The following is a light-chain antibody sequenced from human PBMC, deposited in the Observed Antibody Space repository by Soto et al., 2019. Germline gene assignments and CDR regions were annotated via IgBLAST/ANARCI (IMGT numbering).Light chain of an antibody. CDR2: GAS. CDR3: LEHNTYPFT. Sequence: DFQMTQSPSSLSASVGDRITITCRASQGIGDDLGWYQQRPGEAPKRLIYGASILPSGVPSRFSGSGSETEFTLTISGLQPEDFATYFCLEHNTYPFTFGGGTKVEIK. CDR1: QGIGDD. J-gene: IGKJ4*01. V-gene: IGKV1-17*01.